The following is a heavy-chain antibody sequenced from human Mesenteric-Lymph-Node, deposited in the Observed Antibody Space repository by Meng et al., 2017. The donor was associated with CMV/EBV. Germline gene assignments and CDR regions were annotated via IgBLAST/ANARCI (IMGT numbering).Heavy chain of an antibody. CDR2: IMPLFGTP. V-gene: IGHV1-69*05. CDR1: GGTLSSYA. J-gene: IGHJ4*02. D-gene: IGHD1-1*01. CDR3: GRSQLGVLERYFLDF. Sequence: SVKVSCKAAGGTLSSYAISWVRQARGQGLEWMGGIMPLFGTPTYAEKFHGRVTIYRDDSKTTVYMELTSLTSEDTAVYYCGRSQLGVLERYFLDFWGQGTLVTVSS.